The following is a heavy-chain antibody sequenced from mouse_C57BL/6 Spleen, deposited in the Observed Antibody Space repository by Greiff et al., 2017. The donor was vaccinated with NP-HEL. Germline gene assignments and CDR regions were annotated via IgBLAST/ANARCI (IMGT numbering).Heavy chain of an antibody. Sequence: VQLKESGPGLVKPSQSLSLTCSVTGYSITSGYYWNWIRQFPGNKLEWMGYISYDGSNNYNPSLKNRISITRDTSKNQFFLKLNSVTTEDTATYYCARVSSYEGAMDYWGQGTSVTVSS. CDR3: ARVSSYEGAMDY. CDR2: ISYDGSN. J-gene: IGHJ4*01. CDR1: GYSITSGYY. D-gene: IGHD1-1*01. V-gene: IGHV3-6*01.